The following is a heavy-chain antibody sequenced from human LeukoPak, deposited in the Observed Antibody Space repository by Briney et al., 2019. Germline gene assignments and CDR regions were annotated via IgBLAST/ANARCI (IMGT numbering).Heavy chain of an antibody. V-gene: IGHV3-15*01. CDR1: GLTSSTAG. Sequence: AGGSLRLSCTPSGLTSSTAGMTWVRQVPGKGLEWVPLIKTKTDSRTTDYAAPVKGRFTISRDDSKNTVFLQMNMLKTDDTAVYYCSTDPAGTLVYWGQGTLVTVSS. CDR3: STDPAGTLVY. J-gene: IGHJ4*02. CDR2: IKTKTDSRTT. D-gene: IGHD6-19*01.